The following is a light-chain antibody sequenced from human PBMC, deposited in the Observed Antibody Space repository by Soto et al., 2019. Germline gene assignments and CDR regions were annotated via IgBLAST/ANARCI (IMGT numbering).Light chain of an antibody. J-gene: IGKJ3*01. CDR1: QSISSY. Sequence: DIQMTQSPSSLSASVGDRVTITCRASQSISSYLNWYQQKPGKAPKLLIHAASSLQSGVPSRFSCSGSGTDITIAISSLQPDDFATYCFQQSYSTITFGPGTKVDI. V-gene: IGKV1-39*01. CDR2: AAS. CDR3: QQSYSTIT.